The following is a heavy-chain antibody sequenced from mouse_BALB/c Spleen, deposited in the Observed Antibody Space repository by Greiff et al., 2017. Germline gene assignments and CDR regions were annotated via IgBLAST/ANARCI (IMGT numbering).Heavy chain of an antibody. CDR1: GFSLTSYG. D-gene: IGHD2-2*01. J-gene: IGHJ4*01. CDR3: SSRGLPEEYYAMDY. V-gene: IGHV2-2*02. CDR2: IWSGGST. Sequence: VQLQQSGPGLVQPSQSLSITCTVSGFSLTSYGVHWVRQSPGKGLEWLGVIWSGGSTDYNAAFISRLSISKDNSKSHVFLIMNRLQANDTAIYYCSSRGLPEEYYAMDYWGQGTSVTVSA.